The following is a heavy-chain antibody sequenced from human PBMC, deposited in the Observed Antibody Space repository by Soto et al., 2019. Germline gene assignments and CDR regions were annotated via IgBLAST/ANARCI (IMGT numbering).Heavy chain of an antibody. CDR1: GGSISSYY. J-gene: IGHJ6*02. CDR3: ARAHLWFGELSDYYYGMDV. D-gene: IGHD3-10*01. V-gene: IGHV4-59*01. Sequence: SETLSLTCTVSGGSISSYYWRWIPQPPGKGLEWIGYIYYSGSTNYNPSLKSRVTISVDTSKNQFSLKLSSVTAADTAVYYCARAHLWFGELSDYYYGMDVWGQGTTVT. CDR2: IYYSGST.